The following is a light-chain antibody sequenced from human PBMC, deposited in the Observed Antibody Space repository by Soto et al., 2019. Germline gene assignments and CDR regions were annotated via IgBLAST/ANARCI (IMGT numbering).Light chain of an antibody. CDR2: DAS. CDR3: QQRSNWPPYT. Sequence: EIVMTQSPATLSVSPVERATLSCRASQSVSSNLAWYQQRPGQAPRLLIYDASTRPTGIPARFSGSGSGTDFTLTISSLESEDVAVYYCQQRSNWPPYTFGQGTKVDIK. V-gene: IGKV3-11*01. CDR1: QSVSSN. J-gene: IGKJ2*01.